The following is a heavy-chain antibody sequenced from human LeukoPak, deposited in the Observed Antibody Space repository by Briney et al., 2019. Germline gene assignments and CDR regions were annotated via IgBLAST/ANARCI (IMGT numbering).Heavy chain of an antibody. CDR2: ISAYNGNT. V-gene: IGHV1-18*01. D-gene: IGHD3-10*01. CDR1: GYTFTSYG. J-gene: IGHJ5*02. CDR3: ARAYSRRLHYYGSGSYLNWFDP. Sequence: GASVKVSCKASGYTFTSYGISWVRQAPGQGLEWMGWISAYNGNTNYAQKLQGRVTMTTDTSTSTAYMELRSLRSDDTAVYYCARAYSRRLHYYGSGSYLNWFDPWGQGTLVTVSS.